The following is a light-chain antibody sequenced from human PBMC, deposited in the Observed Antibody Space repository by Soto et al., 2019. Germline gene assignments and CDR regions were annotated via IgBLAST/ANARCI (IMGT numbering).Light chain of an antibody. CDR2: GAS. V-gene: IGKV3-11*01. CDR1: QSVSSN. CDR3: HQRQSWPRT. Sequence: SVLTQSPGTLSLSPGERATLSCRASQSVSSNLAWYQQKPGQAPRLLIYGASTRATGIPARFSGSGSGTDFTLTINSLAPEDFAIYYCHQRQSWPRTFGQGTKVDIK. J-gene: IGKJ1*01.